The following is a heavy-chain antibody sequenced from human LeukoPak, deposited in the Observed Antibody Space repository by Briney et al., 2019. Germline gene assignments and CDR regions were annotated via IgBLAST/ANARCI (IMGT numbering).Heavy chain of an antibody. CDR1: GYTFTAYY. CDR2: INPDSGGT. V-gene: IGHV1-2*02. J-gene: IGHJ4*02. Sequence: ASVKVSCKASGYTFTAYYMHWVRQAPGQGLEWMGWINPDSGGTNYAQKFQGRVTMTRDTSINTAYMELSGLSSDDTAVYYCARSSGTYPDFDSWGQGTLVTVSS. CDR3: ARSSGTYPDFDS. D-gene: IGHD1-1*01.